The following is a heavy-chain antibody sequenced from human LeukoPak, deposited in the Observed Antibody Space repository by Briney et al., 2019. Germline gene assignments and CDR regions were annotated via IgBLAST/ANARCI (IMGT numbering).Heavy chain of an antibody. D-gene: IGHD4-17*01. CDR2: INPNSGDT. CDR3: ARPRDYGDYDGFDI. J-gene: IGHJ3*02. Sequence: ASVKVSCKASGYTFTGYYIHWMRQAPGHGLEWMGWINPNSGDTKYVQKFQGRVTMTRVTSIRTAYLDLTRLRSDDTAVYYCARPRDYGDYDGFDIWGPGTMVRVSS. V-gene: IGHV1-2*02. CDR1: GYTFTGYY.